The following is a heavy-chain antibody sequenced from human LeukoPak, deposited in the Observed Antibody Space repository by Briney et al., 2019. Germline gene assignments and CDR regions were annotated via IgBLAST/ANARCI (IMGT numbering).Heavy chain of an antibody. CDR3: ARDYGGYFGYGWFDA. V-gene: IGHV4-59*01. CDR2: IYYSGST. J-gene: IGHJ5*02. CDR1: GGSISSYY. D-gene: IGHD4-17*01. Sequence: SQSLSLTCTVSGGSISSYYWGWIRQPPGNGLEWIGYIYYSGSTNYNTSPKSRVTISEDTSRSQFSLKLRAVTAADTAGYCCARDYGGYFGYGWFDAWGQGTMVTVSS.